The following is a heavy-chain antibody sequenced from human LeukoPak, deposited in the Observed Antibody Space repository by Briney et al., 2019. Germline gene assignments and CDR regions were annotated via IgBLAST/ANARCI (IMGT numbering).Heavy chain of an antibody. Sequence: SETLSLTCTVSGGSISNGDHYWSWIRQHPGKGLEWIGHIYYSGSTYYNPSLKSRVTISVDTSKNQFSLKLSSVTAADTAVYYCTREGSTRYYYYYYGMDVWGQGTTVTVSS. V-gene: IGHV4-30-4*08. J-gene: IGHJ6*02. CDR1: GGSISNGDHY. CDR2: IYYSGST. CDR3: TREGSTRYYYYYYGMDV. D-gene: IGHD2-2*01.